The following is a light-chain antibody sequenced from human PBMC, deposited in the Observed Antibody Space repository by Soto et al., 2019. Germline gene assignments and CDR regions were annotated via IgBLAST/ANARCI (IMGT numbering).Light chain of an antibody. Sequence: QSVLTQPHSASGIPGQRVTISCSGSSSNIGTSSVHWFQQLPGTAPKLLISTTNQRPSGVPERFSGSKSGTSASLAISGLQSEDEADYYCAAWVDSLNGHVFGTGTKVTVL. J-gene: IGLJ1*01. CDR2: TTN. CDR3: AAWVDSLNGHV. CDR1: SSNIGTSS. V-gene: IGLV1-44*01.